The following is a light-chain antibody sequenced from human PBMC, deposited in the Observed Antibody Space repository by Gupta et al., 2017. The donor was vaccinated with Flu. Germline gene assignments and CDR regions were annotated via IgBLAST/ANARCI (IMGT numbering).Light chain of an antibody. CDR2: GAS. J-gene: IGKJ4*01. Sequence: PSSRSAAVGDRVTITCRASRGISTYIAWYQQMPGKVPKLLIYGASSLQPGVPSRFSGSGSGTDFTLTISSLQPADVATYFCQKYDTAPLTFGGGTKVEIK. CDR1: RGISTY. CDR3: QKYDTAPLT. V-gene: IGKV1-27*01.